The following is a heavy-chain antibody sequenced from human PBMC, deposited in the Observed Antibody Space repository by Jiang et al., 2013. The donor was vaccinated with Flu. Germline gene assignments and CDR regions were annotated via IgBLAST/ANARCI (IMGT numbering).Heavy chain of an antibody. Sequence: LLKPSETLSLTCAVYGGSFSGYYWSWIRQPPGKGLEWIGEINHSGSTNYNPSLKSRVTISVDTSKNQFSLKLSSVTAADTAVYYCARARGGLPQNWGQGTLVTVSS. D-gene: IGHD3-10*01. J-gene: IGHJ4*02. CDR3: ARARGGLPQN. CDR2: INHSGST. CDR1: GGSFSGYY. V-gene: IGHV4-34*01.